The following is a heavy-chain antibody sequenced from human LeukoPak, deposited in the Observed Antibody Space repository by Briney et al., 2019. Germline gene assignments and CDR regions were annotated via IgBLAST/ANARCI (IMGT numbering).Heavy chain of an antibody. CDR3: TTDTYYYDSSGYYKPLNFDY. D-gene: IGHD3-22*01. CDR2: IKSKTDGGTT. CDR1: GFTFSNAW. Sequence: GGSLRLSCAASGFTFSNAWMSWVRQAPGKGLEWVGRIKSKTDGGTTDYAAPVKGRFTISRDDSKNTLYLQMNSLKTEDTAVYYCTTDTYYYDSSGYYKPLNFDYWGQGTLVTVSS. V-gene: IGHV3-15*01. J-gene: IGHJ4*02.